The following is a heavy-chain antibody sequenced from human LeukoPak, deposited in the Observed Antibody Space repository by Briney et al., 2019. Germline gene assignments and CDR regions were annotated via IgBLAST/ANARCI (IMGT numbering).Heavy chain of an antibody. CDR3: AKQSYYYYDSSGYYGYYFDY. J-gene: IGHJ4*02. CDR1: GFTFSSYG. D-gene: IGHD3-22*01. CDR2: IWYDGTNK. V-gene: IGHV3-33*06. Sequence: GRSLRLSCAAYGFTFSSYGMHWVRQAPGKGLEWVAVIWYDGTNKYYADSMKGRFTISRDNSKNTLYLQMNSLRAEDTAVYYCAKQSYYYYDSSGYYGYYFDYWGQGTLVTVSS.